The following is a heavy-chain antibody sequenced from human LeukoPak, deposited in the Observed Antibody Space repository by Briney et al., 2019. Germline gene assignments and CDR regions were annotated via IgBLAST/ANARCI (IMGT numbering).Heavy chain of an antibody. CDR3: AGSGSYYDAFDI. Sequence: GGSLRLSCAASGFTFSSYAMSWVRQAPGKGLEWVSAISGSGGSTYYADSVKGRLTISGDNSKNTLYLQMNSLRAEDTAVYYCAGSGSYYDAFDIWGQGTMVTVSS. J-gene: IGHJ3*02. CDR2: ISGSGGST. CDR1: GFTFSSYA. V-gene: IGHV3-23*01. D-gene: IGHD1-26*01.